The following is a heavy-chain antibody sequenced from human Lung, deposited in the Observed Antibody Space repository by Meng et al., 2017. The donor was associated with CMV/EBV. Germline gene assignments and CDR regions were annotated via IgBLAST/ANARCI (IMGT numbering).Heavy chain of an antibody. Sequence: SVKVFXKASGGPFSNYAVSWVRQAPGQGLEWRGGIIPMLEITNYAQKFPGRVTITAVKSTGTAFMELSSLRTDDTAVYYCARGGFWLGHYSWFDPWGQGXLVTVSS. CDR3: ARGGFWLGHYSWFDP. V-gene: IGHV1-69*10. J-gene: IGHJ5*02. CDR1: GGPFSNYA. D-gene: IGHD3-3*01. CDR2: IIPMLEIT.